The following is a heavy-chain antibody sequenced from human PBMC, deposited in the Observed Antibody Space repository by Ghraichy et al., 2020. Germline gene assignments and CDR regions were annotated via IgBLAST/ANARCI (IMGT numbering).Heavy chain of an antibody. Sequence: SETLSLTCTVSGGSISSYYWSWIRQPAGKGLEWIGRIYTSWSTNYNPSLKSRVTMSVDTSKNQFSLKLSSVTAADTAVYYCARGGPYCSGGSCYSGYYYYYMDVWGKGTTVTVSS. J-gene: IGHJ6*03. CDR2: IYTSWST. CDR1: GGSISSYY. V-gene: IGHV4-4*07. CDR3: ARGGPYCSGGSCYSGYYYYYMDV. D-gene: IGHD2-15*01.